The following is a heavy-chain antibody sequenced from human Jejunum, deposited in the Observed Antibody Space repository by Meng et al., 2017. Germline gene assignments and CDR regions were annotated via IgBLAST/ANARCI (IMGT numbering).Heavy chain of an antibody. CDR2: IDPSEST. CDR3: ARAYCTDVSCHDFFDS. CDR1: GASISRTNW. Sequence: QVPLQESGPGLVKPSGTPSLTFAVSGASISRTNWWSWVRQPPGKGLEWIGKIDPSESTHYNPSLKGRVTISADRSKNQFSLRLTSVTAADTAIYYCARAYCTDVSCHDFFDSWGQGTLVTVSS. J-gene: IGHJ4*02. D-gene: IGHD2-8*01. V-gene: IGHV4-4*02.